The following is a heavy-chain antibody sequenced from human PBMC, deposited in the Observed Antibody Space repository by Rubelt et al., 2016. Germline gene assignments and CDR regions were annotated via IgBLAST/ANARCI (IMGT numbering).Heavy chain of an antibody. CDR2: ISWKGGGT. CDR1: GFTFVDFA. Sequence: GGSLRLSCTASGFTFVDFAMTWVRQVPGKGLEGVSGISWKGGGTGYAASLKGRFPISRDNAKNTLYLQMNSLKTEDTAIYYCVRITGRQGNAFDIWGQGTMVTVSS. CDR3: VRITGRQGNAFDI. J-gene: IGHJ3*02. V-gene: IGHV3-20*04. D-gene: IGHD6-6*01.